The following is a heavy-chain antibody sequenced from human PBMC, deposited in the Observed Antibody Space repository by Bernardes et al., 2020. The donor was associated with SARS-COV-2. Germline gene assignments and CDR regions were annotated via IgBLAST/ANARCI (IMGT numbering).Heavy chain of an antibody. CDR1: GYTFTTYT. Sequence: ASVKVSCKASGYTFTTYTIHWVRQAPGQRLELMGWIVAGNGDTTYSQKFQGRVTFTRDTSATTAYMELSSLRSEDTAVYYCARDFSRGTGSLKVYYYAMDVWGQGTTVTVSS. V-gene: IGHV1-3*01. CDR3: ARDFSRGTGSLKVYYYAMDV. CDR2: IVAGNGDT. J-gene: IGHJ6*02. D-gene: IGHD1-26*01.